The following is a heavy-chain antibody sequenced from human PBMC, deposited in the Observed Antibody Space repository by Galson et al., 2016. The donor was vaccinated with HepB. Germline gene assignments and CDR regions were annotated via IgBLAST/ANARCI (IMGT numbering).Heavy chain of an antibody. CDR3: ARLRPGSAHLIFDF. Sequence: SGAEVKKAGESLQMSCKVSGYRFTGYWIGWVRQVPGKGLEWMAIIYPGDPNLRYNPSFQGQVTIPADESVSTAYLQWSSLKASDTAVYYCARLRPGSAHLIFDFWGQGTLVTVSP. CDR2: IYPGDPNL. D-gene: IGHD3-16*01. J-gene: IGHJ4*02. V-gene: IGHV5-51*01. CDR1: GYRFTGYW.